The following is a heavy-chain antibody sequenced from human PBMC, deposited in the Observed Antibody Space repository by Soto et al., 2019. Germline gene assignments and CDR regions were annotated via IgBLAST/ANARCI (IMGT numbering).Heavy chain of an antibody. CDR3: ARVAITGTTSSVVAFDI. CDR1: GGSISSYY. Sequence: PSATLSLTCTVSGGSISSYYWSWIRQPPGKGLEWIGYIYYSGSTNYNPSLKSRVTISVDTSKNQFSLKLSSVTAADTAVYYCARVAITGTTSSVVAFDIWGQGTMVTVSS. CDR2: IYYSGST. D-gene: IGHD1-7*01. V-gene: IGHV4-59*01. J-gene: IGHJ3*02.